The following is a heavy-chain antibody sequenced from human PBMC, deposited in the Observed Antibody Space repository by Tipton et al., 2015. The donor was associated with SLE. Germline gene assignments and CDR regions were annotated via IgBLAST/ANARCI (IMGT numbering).Heavy chain of an antibody. CDR2: VYYSGST. Sequence: TLSLTCTVSGGSISSSSYYWGWIRQPPGKRLEWIGSVYYSGSTYYNPSLKSRVTISVDTSKNQFSLKLSSVTAADTAMYYCAREKSGSSIDYWGQGTLVTVSS. CDR3: AREKSGSSIDY. J-gene: IGHJ4*02. CDR1: GGSISSSSYY. D-gene: IGHD1-26*01. V-gene: IGHV4-39*07.